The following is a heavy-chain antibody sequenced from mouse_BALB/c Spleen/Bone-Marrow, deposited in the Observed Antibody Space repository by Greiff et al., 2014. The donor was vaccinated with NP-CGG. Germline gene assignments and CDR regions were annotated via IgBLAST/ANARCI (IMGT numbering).Heavy chain of an antibody. J-gene: IGHJ3*01. CDR2: ISCYNGAT. V-gene: IGHV1S34*01. D-gene: IGHD3-2*01. Sequence: LVKTGASVKISCKASGYSFTGYYMHWVKQSHGKSLEWIGYISCYNGATSNNQKFKGKATFTVDTSSSTAYMQFNSLTSEDSAVYYCARREQTDSSGPWFAYWGQGTLVTVSA. CDR1: GYSFTGYY. CDR3: ARREQTDSSGPWFAY.